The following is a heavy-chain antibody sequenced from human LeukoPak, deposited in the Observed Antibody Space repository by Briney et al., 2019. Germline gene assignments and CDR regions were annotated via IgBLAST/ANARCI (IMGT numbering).Heavy chain of an antibody. J-gene: IGHJ4*02. CDR3: ARGEADSSGYYSPGFFDY. D-gene: IGHD3-22*01. Sequence: PGRSLRLSCAASGFTFSSHAMHWVRQAPGKGLEWVAVISYDGSNKYYADSVKGRFTISRDNSKNTLYLQMNSLRAEDTAVYYCARGEADSSGYYSPGFFDYWGQGTLVTVSS. CDR2: ISYDGSNK. CDR1: GFTFSSHA. V-gene: IGHV3-30-3*01.